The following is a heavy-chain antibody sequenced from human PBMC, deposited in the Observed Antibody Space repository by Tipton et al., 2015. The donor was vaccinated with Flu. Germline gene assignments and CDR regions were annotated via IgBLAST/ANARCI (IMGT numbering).Heavy chain of an antibody. CDR2: IYSSGST. Sequence: TLSLTCTVSGGSINSGGYYWTWIRQPAGKGLEWIGRIYSSGSTNYNPSLKSRITMSLDTSKNQFSLKVGSVTAADTAVYYCARENYFESSGYAGHFDSWGQGTLVTVSS. CDR3: ARENYFESSGYAGHFDS. D-gene: IGHD3-22*01. J-gene: IGHJ4*02. CDR1: GGSINSGGYY. V-gene: IGHV4-61*02.